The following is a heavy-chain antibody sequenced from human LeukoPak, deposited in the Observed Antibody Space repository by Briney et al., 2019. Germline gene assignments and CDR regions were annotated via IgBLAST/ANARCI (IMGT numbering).Heavy chain of an antibody. CDR1: GFTFSSYA. Sequence: GGSLRLSCAASGFTFSSYAMHWVRQAPGKGLEWVAVISYDGSNKYYADSVKGRFTITRDNSKNTLYLQMNSLRAEDTAVYYCARESYGGNSLANDYWGQGTLVTVSS. V-gene: IGHV3-30*04. J-gene: IGHJ4*02. CDR2: ISYDGSNK. D-gene: IGHD4-23*01. CDR3: ARESYGGNSLANDY.